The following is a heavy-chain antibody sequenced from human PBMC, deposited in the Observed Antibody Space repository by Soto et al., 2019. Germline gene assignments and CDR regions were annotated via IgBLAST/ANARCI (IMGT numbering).Heavy chain of an antibody. CDR1: GFTFSGYD. V-gene: IGHV3-30-3*01. CDR3: ARAGGAIRRLDY. Sequence: GGSLRLSCAASGFTFSGYDMHWVRQTPGKGLEWVALISNNGNIKHYADSVKGRFTISRDNSRNTLYLLMNSLSDDEASIYYWARAGGAIRRLDYWGRGTLVTVSS. J-gene: IGHJ4*02. CDR2: ISNNGNIK. D-gene: IGHD1-26*01.